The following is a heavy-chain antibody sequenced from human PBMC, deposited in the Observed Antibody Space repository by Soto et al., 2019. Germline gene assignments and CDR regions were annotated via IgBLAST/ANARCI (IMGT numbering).Heavy chain of an antibody. Sequence: EVQLVESGGGLVQPGGSLRLSCAASGFPFSSYAMNWVRQAPGKGLEWASYINSGSSTIYYADSAKGRFTISRDNAKNSLYLQMNSLRDEDTAVYFCVRDRGYTGYDLQYWGQGALVAVSS. CDR3: VRDRGYTGYDLQY. D-gene: IGHD5-12*01. V-gene: IGHV3-48*02. CDR2: INSGSSTI. J-gene: IGHJ4*02. CDR1: GFPFSSYA.